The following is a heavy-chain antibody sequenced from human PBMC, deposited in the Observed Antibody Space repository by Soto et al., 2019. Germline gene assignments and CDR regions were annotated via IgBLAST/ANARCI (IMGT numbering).Heavy chain of an antibody. Sequence: PSPPLSLWSDIAGESLSSCNEEWQRFWQCPSTGLKCLGRTYYSSKGYNDYAVSVKSRIAINPDPSKNKFYRQLNSVTPEDTAVYYCARENKTLTTLPENKYYCYGMDVWGQGTTVTVSS. D-gene: IGHD4-17*01. CDR3: ARENKTLTTLPENKYYCYGMDV. CDR2: TYYSSKGYN. CDR1: GESLSSCNEE. J-gene: IGHJ6*02. V-gene: IGHV6-1*01.